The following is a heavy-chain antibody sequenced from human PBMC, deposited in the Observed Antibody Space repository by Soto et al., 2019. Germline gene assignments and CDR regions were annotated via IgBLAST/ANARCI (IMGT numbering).Heavy chain of an antibody. CDR1: GYTFTSYD. V-gene: IGHV1-8*01. J-gene: IGHJ6*02. Sequence: QVQLVQSGAEVKKPGASVKVSCKASGYTFTSYDINWVRQATGQGLERMGWMNPNSGNTGYAEKFRGRVTMTRNTSISTAYMALSSLRSEDTAVYYCARERTGTTSMDVWGQGTTVTVSS. D-gene: IGHD1-1*01. CDR2: MNPNSGNT. CDR3: ARERTGTTSMDV.